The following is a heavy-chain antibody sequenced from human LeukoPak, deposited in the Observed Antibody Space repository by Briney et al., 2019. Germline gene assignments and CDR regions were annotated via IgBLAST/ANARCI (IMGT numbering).Heavy chain of an antibody. J-gene: IGHJ4*02. CDR2: INPNSGGT. CDR3: ARVGDYGDYVWGFDY. D-gene: IGHD4-17*01. V-gene: IGHV1-2*04. Sequence: GASVKVSCKASGYTFTSYYMHWVRQAPDQGLEWMGGINPNSGGTNYAQKFQGWVTMTRDTSISTAYMELSRLRSDDTAVYYCARVGDYGDYVWGFDYWGQGTLVTVSS. CDR1: GYTFTSYY.